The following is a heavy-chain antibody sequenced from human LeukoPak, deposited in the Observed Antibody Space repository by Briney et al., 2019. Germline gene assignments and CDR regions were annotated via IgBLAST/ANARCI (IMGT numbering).Heavy chain of an antibody. Sequence: SETLSLTCAVSGGSISSSNWWSWVRQPPGKGLEWIGEIYHSGSTNYNPSLKSRVTISVDTSKNQFSLKLSSVTAADTAVYYCAREPPSYSSGWNWFDPWGQGTLVTVSS. CDR1: GGSISSSNW. V-gene: IGHV4-4*02. CDR3: AREPPSYSSGWNWFDP. CDR2: IYHSGST. D-gene: IGHD6-19*01. J-gene: IGHJ5*02.